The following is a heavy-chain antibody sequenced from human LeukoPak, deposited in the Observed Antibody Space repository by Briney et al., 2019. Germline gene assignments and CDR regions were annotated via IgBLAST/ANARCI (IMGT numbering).Heavy chain of an antibody. V-gene: IGHV2-5*02. CDR3: AHTRLDYVWGSYPVRAGYYFDY. D-gene: IGHD3-16*02. CDR1: GFSLSTSGVG. Sequence: SGPTPVNPTQTLTLTCTFSGFSLSTSGVGVGWIRQPPGKALEWLALIYWDDDKRYSPSLKSRLTITKDTSKNQVVLTMTNMDPVDTATYYCAHTRLDYVWGSYPVRAGYYFDYWGQGTLVTVSS. CDR2: IYWDDDK. J-gene: IGHJ4*02.